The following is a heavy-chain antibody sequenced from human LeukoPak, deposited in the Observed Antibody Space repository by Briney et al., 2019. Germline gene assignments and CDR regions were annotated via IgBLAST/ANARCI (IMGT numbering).Heavy chain of an antibody. CDR3: ARDYDFWSGYPSYYYYYYMDV. V-gene: IGHV1-2*06. Sequence: ALVKVSCKASGYTFTGYYMHWVRQAPGQGFEWMGRINPNSGGTNYAQKFQGRVTMTRDTSISTAYMELSRLRSDDTAVYYCARDYDFWSGYPSYYYYYYMDVWGKGTTVTVSS. J-gene: IGHJ6*03. CDR2: INPNSGGT. CDR1: GYTFTGYY. D-gene: IGHD3-3*01.